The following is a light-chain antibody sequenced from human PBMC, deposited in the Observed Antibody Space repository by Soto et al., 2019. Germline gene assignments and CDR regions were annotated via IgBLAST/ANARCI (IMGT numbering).Light chain of an antibody. Sequence: QSALTQPASVSGSPGQSITISCTGTSSDVGAYNYVPWYQQHPGKAPKLMIYEVSNRPSGVSNRFSGSKSANTASLIISGLQAGDEADYYCSSYTSSSTWLFGGGTKLTVL. CDR3: SSYTSSSTWL. J-gene: IGLJ3*02. CDR2: EVS. V-gene: IGLV2-14*03. CDR1: SSDVGAYNY.